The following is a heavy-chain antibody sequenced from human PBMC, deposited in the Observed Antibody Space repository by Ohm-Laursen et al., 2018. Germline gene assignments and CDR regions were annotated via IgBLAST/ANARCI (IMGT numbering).Heavy chain of an antibody. Sequence: SLRLSCAASKFTFSSYEMNWVRQAPGKGLEWVSYISSSGTTTYYADFVKGRFTISRDNAKDSLYLQMNSLRAEDTAVYYCAREYNSDAFDIWGQGTVVTVSS. CDR2: ISSSGTTT. CDR3: AREYNSDAFDI. CDR1: KFTFSSYE. V-gene: IGHV3-48*03. J-gene: IGHJ3*02. D-gene: IGHD1-1*01.